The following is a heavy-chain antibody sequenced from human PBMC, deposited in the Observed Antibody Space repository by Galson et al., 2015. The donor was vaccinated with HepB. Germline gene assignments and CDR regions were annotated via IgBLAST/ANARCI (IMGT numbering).Heavy chain of an antibody. CDR3: ARDGGTYYDSSGIVNNWFDP. J-gene: IGHJ5*02. CDR1: GGSISSSNW. D-gene: IGHD3-22*01. Sequence: SETLSLTCAVSGGSISSSNWWSWVRQPPGKGLEWIGEIYHSGSTNYNPSLKSRVTISVDKSKNQFSLKLSSVTAADTAVYYCARDGGTYYDSSGIVNNWFDPWGQGTLVTVSS. V-gene: IGHV4-4*02. CDR2: IYHSGST.